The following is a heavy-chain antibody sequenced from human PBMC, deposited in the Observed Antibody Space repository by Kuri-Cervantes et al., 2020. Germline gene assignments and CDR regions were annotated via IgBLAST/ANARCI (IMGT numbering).Heavy chain of an antibody. CDR3: ARSGYTASSGDGSGSYYSKNPHDY. CDR1: GFTVSSNY. V-gene: IGHV3-53*01. D-gene: IGHD3-10*01. J-gene: IGHJ4*02. CDR2: IYSCGST. Sequence: GESLKISCAASGFTVSSNYMSWVRQAPGKGLEWVSVIYSCGSTYYADSVKGRFTISRDNSKSTLYLQMISLRAEDTAVYYCARSGYTASSGDGSGSYYSKNPHDYWGQGTLVTVSS.